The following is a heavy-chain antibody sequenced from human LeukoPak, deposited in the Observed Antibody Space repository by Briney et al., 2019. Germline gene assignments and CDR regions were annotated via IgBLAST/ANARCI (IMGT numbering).Heavy chain of an antibody. CDR1: GGSFSGYY. CDR3: ARGKPYFDY. J-gene: IGHJ4*02. V-gene: IGHV4-34*01. Sequence: SETLSLTCAVYGGSFSGYYWSWIRQPPGKGLEWIGEINHSGSTNYNPSLKSRVTISVDTSKNQFSLKLSSVTAADTAVYYCARGKPYFDYWGQGTLVTVSS. CDR2: INHSGST.